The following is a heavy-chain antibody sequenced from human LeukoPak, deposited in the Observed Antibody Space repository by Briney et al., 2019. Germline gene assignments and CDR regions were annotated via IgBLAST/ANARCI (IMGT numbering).Heavy chain of an antibody. CDR3: ARDYRTMVRGVIGAGFHY. D-gene: IGHD3-10*01. CDR2: ISAYNGNT. V-gene: IGHV1-18*04. CDR1: GYTFTSYG. J-gene: IGHJ4*02. Sequence: GASVKVSCKASGYTFTSYGISWVRQAPGQGLEWMGWISAYNGNTNYAQKLQGRVTMTTDTSTSTAYMELRSLRSDDTAVYYCARDYRTMVRGVIGAGFHYGGEGTLVTVSS.